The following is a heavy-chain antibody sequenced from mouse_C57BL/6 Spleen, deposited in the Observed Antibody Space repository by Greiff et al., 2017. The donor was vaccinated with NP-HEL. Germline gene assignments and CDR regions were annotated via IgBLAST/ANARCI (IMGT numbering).Heavy chain of an antibody. V-gene: IGHV6-3*01. D-gene: IGHD1-1*01. J-gene: IGHJ2*01. CDR1: GFTFSNYW. CDR3: TFITTVVADY. Sequence: EVKLLESGGGLVQPGGSMKLSCVASGFTFSNYWMNWVRQSPEKGLEWVAQIRLKSDNYATHYAESVKGRFTISRDDSKSSVYLQMNNLRAEDTGIYYCTFITTVVADYWGQGTTLTVSS. CDR2: IRLKSDNYAT.